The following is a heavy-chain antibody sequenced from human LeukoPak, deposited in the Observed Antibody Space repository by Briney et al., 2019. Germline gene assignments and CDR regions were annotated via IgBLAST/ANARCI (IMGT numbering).Heavy chain of an antibody. CDR1: GYTFTTSD. Sequence: ASVKVSCTASGYTFTTSDINWVRQATGQGLEWMGWMNPNSGKTDSAQKFQGRLTMTKNTSTSTAYMEVTGLKFEDTAIYYCARGRPGPAGAGTYDFWGQGTLITVSS. CDR3: ARGRPGPAGAGTYDF. CDR2: MNPNSGKT. V-gene: IGHV1-8*01. J-gene: IGHJ4*02. D-gene: IGHD6-13*01.